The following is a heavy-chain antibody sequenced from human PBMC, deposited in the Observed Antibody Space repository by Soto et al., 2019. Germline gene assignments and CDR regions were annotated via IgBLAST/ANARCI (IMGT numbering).Heavy chain of an antibody. J-gene: IGHJ6*02. V-gene: IGHV1-69*01. CDR2: IIPIFGTA. Sequence: QVQLVQSGAEVKKPGSSVKVSCKASGGTFSSYAISWVRQAPGQGLEWMGGIIPIFGTANYAQKFQGRVTITADESTSTAYMELSSLRSEDKDVYYCAREMVWSGYYTPNSYYYYGMDVWGQGTTVTVSS. D-gene: IGHD3-3*01. CDR1: GGTFSSYA. CDR3: AREMVWSGYYTPNSYYYYGMDV.